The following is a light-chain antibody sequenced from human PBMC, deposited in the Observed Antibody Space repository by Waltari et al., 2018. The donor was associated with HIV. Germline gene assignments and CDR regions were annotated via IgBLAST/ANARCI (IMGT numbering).Light chain of an antibody. J-gene: IGLJ3*02. Sequence: SYVLTPPPSVSVDPGETARITCGGTNIGSKSVQWCQQKPGQAPGLVIYDDNDRPSGIPERFSGSSSGNTATLTISRVEAGDEADYYCQVWDTTTDQWVFGGGTELAVL. CDR3: QVWDTTTDQWV. CDR2: DDN. CDR1: NIGSKS. V-gene: IGLV3-21*04.